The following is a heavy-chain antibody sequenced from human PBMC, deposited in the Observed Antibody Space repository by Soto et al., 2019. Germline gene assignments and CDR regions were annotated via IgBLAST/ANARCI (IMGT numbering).Heavy chain of an antibody. CDR2: ISLYSDGT. Sequence: QVQLVQSGGEVKRPGASVKVSCKPSGYTFSNYGITWVRQPPGQPLQWLGWISLYSDGTNYAQKFQGRVSMTTDTSTATAYMALRSLRSDDTAVYYCARVVPGAEAWFGPWGQGTLVTVSS. D-gene: IGHD2-2*01. V-gene: IGHV1-18*01. CDR3: ARVVPGAEAWFGP. CDR1: GYTFSNYG. J-gene: IGHJ5*02.